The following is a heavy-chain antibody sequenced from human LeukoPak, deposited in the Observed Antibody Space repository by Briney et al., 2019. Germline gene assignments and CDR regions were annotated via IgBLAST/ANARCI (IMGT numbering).Heavy chain of an antibody. CDR3: ASPPGIAAALRPYYYYYMDV. CDR1: GGSISSYY. Sequence: SETLSLTCTVSGGSISSYYWGWIRQPPGKGLEWIGSIYYSGSTYYNPSLKSRVTISVDTSKNQFSLKLSSVTAADTAVYYCASPPGIAAALRPYYYYYMDVWGKGTTVTVSS. D-gene: IGHD6-13*01. CDR2: IYYSGST. V-gene: IGHV4-39*07. J-gene: IGHJ6*03.